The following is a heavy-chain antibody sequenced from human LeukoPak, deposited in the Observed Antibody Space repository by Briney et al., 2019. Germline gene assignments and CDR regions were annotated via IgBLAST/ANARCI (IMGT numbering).Heavy chain of an antibody. CDR1: GFTFSSYA. J-gene: IGHJ6*04. V-gene: IGHV3-30*04. Sequence: GGSLRLSCAASGFTFSSYAMHWVRQAPGKGLEWVAVISYDGSNKYYADSVKGRFTISRDNSKNTLYLQMNSLRAEDTAVYYCARALYGSGSYYNYYCYGMDVWGKGTTVTVSS. D-gene: IGHD3-10*01. CDR3: ARALYGSGSYYNYYCYGMDV. CDR2: ISYDGSNK.